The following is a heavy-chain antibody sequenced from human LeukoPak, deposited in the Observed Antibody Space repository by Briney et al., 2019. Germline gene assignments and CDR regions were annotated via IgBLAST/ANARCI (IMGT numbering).Heavy chain of an antibody. J-gene: IGHJ4*02. V-gene: IGHV4-59*12. CDR1: GGSISSYY. Sequence: SETLSLTYTVSGGSISSYYWSWIRQPPGKGLEWIGYIYYSGSTNYNPSLKSRVTISVDTSKNQFSLKLSSVTAADTAVYYCARDLRGVSDYWGQGTLVTVSS. D-gene: IGHD3-10*01. CDR2: IYYSGST. CDR3: ARDLRGVSDY.